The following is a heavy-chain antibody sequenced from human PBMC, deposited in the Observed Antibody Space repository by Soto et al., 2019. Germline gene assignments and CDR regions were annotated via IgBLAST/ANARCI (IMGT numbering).Heavy chain of an antibody. CDR3: ARINSGYSYGAFDC. Sequence: GGSLRLSCAASGFTFSSDAMHWVRQAPGEGLEWVAVISYDGSNKYYADSVKGRFTISRDNSKNTLYLQMNSLRAEDTAVYYCARINSGYSYGAFDCWGQGTLVTVSS. D-gene: IGHD5-18*01. V-gene: IGHV3-30-3*01. CDR2: ISYDGSNK. J-gene: IGHJ4*02. CDR1: GFTFSSDA.